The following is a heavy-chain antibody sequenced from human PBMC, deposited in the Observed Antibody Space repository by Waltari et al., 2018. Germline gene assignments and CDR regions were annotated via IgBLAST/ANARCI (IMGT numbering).Heavy chain of an antibody. CDR1: GFTFSSYW. J-gene: IGHJ4*02. D-gene: IGHD2-8*02. Sequence: EVQLVESGGGLVQPGGSLRLSCAASGFTFSSYWMSWVRPAPGRGLEWVANIKQDGSEKYYVDSVKGRFTISRDNAKNSLYLQMNSLRAEDTAVYYCARDGGYCTGGVCYILDYWGQGTLVTVSS. CDR3: ARDGGYCTGGVCYILDY. CDR2: IKQDGSEK. V-gene: IGHV3-7*01.